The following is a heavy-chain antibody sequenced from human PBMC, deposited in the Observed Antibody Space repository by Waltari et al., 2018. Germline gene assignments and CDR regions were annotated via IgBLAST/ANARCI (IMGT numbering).Heavy chain of an antibody. V-gene: IGHV3-30*18. CDR3: AKDLAVLDYYYGMDV. J-gene: IGHJ6*02. Sequence: QVQLVESGGGVVQPGRSLRLSCAAAKFTFSRYGMHWVRQAPGKGLEWVAVISYDGSKKYYADSVKGRFTISRDNSKNTVYLQMNSLRAEDTAVYNCAKDLAVLDYYYGMDVWGQGTTVTVSS. CDR2: ISYDGSKK. D-gene: IGHD3-10*01. CDR1: KFTFSRYG.